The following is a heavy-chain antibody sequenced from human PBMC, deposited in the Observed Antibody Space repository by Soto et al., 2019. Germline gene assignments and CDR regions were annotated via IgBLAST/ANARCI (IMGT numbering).Heavy chain of an antibody. D-gene: IGHD5-18*01. CDR3: AREGSSYGYEED. Sequence: SETLSLTCAVYGGSFSGYYWSWIRQPPGKGLEWIGEINHSGSTNYNPSLKSRVTISVDTSKNQFSLKLSSVTAADTAVYYCAREGSSYGYEEDWGQGTLVTVSS. J-gene: IGHJ4*02. CDR2: INHSGST. V-gene: IGHV4-34*01. CDR1: GGSFSGYY.